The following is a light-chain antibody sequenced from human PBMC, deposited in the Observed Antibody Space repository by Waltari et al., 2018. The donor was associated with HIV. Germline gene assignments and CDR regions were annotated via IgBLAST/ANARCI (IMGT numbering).Light chain of an antibody. CDR1: KLGDKY. CDR2: QDI. J-gene: IGLJ2*01. V-gene: IGLV3-1*01. CDR3: QAWDSSRVV. Sequence: SYELTQPPSVSVSPGQTASITCSGDKLGDKYACWYQQKPGQSPVLVIYQDIKRPSGIPARFSGSNSGNTATLTISGTQAMDEADYYCQAWDSSRVVFGGGTKLTVL.